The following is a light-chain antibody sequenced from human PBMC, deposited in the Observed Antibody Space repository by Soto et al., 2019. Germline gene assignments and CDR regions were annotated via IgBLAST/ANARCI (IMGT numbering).Light chain of an antibody. CDR2: GAS. CDR1: QSVSSN. Sequence: EIVMTQAPATLSVSPGERATLSCRASQSVSSNLAWYQQKPGQAPRLLLYGASTRATGIPARFSGSGSGTEFTLTISSLQSEDFAVYYCQQYNSWPPCTFGQGTKVDIK. V-gene: IGKV3-15*01. J-gene: IGKJ1*01. CDR3: QQYNSWPPCT.